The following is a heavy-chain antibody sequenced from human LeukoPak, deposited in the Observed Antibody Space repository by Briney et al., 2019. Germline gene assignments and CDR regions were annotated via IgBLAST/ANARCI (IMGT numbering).Heavy chain of an antibody. V-gene: IGHV1-69*04. J-gene: IGHJ6*02. Sequence: SVKVSCKASGGTFSSYAISWVRQAPGQGLEWMGRIIPILGIANYAQKFQGRVTITADKSTSTAYMELSSLRSEDTAVYYCAGDGGTVTTGYYYGMDVWGQGTTVTVSS. D-gene: IGHD4-17*01. CDR2: IIPILGIA. CDR3: AGDGGTVTTGYYYGMDV. CDR1: GGTFSSYA.